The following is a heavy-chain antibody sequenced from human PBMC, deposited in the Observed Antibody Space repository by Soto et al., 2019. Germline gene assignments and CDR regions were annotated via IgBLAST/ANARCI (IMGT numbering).Heavy chain of an antibody. CDR1: GYTFTTYY. Sequence: ASVKVSCKASGYTFTTYYIHWVRQAPGQRLEWMGWSSGYNGNTNYAQKYQGRVTVTADTSTSTAYMELRSLRSDDTAVYFCASWAGQVRGFGGPFDYWGQGALVTVSS. CDR2: SSGYNGNT. D-gene: IGHD2-15*01. CDR3: ASWAGQVRGFGGPFDY. V-gene: IGHV1-18*04. J-gene: IGHJ4*02.